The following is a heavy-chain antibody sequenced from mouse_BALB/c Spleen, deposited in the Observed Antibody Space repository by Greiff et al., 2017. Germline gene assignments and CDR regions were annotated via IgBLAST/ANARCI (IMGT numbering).Heavy chain of an antibody. Sequence: QVHVKQSGPGLVAPSQSLSITCTVSGFSLTSYGVHWVRQPPGKGLEWLGVIWAGGSTNYNSALMSRLSISKDNSKSQVFLKMNSLQTDDTAMYYCASYYYGSSYVWFAYWGQGTLVTVSA. J-gene: IGHJ3*01. V-gene: IGHV2-9*02. D-gene: IGHD1-1*01. CDR1: GFSLTSYG. CDR2: IWAGGST. CDR3: ASYYYGSSYVWFAY.